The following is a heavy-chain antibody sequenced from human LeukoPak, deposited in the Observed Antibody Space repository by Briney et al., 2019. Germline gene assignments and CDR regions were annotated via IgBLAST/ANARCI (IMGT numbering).Heavy chain of an antibody. Sequence: SETLSLTCTVSGGSISSSDYYWGWLRQPPGKGLEWIGSIYYSGSTYYNPSLKSRVTISVDTSKNQFSLKLSSVTAADTAVYYCARQRTSASSFDYWGQGTLVTVSS. CDR3: ARQRTSASSFDY. J-gene: IGHJ4*02. CDR1: GGSISSSDYY. CDR2: IYYSGST. V-gene: IGHV4-39*01.